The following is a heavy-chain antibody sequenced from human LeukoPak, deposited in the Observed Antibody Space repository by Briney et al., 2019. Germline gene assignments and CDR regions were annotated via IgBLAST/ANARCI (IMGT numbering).Heavy chain of an antibody. CDR1: GFIFNNYA. CDR3: AKDNRRHYTSGPSPDSLH. V-gene: IGHV3-9*01. J-gene: IGHJ4*02. CDR2: ISWNNGSI. Sequence: GGSLRLSCAGSGFIFNNYAMHWVRQPPGKGLEWVSGISWNNGSIDYADSVKGRFTISRDNAKNSLYLQMNSLRVEDTAFYYCAKDNRRHYTSGPSPDSLHWGQGALVTVSS. D-gene: IGHD6-19*01.